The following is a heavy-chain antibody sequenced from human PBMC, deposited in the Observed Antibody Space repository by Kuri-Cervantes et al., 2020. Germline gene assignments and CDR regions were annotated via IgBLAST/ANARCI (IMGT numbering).Heavy chain of an antibody. CDR3: ARGITMVRGRPPRFDY. CDR1: GGSISSSSYY. Sequence: GSLRLSCTVSGGSISSSSYYWSWIRQPPGKGLEWIGYIYYSGSTNYNPSLKSRVTISVDTSKNQFSLKLSSVTAADTAVYYCARGITMVRGRPPRFDYWGQGTLVTVSS. J-gene: IGHJ4*02. V-gene: IGHV4-61*01. D-gene: IGHD3-10*01. CDR2: IYYSGST.